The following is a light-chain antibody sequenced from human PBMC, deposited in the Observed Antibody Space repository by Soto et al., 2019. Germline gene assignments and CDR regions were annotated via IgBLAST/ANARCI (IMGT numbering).Light chain of an antibody. CDR3: QQYYSIPPT. J-gene: IGKJ5*01. CDR1: QSLLYSSNSKNY. V-gene: IGKV4-1*01. CDR2: WAY. Sequence: DILMTHSPDSLAVSLSERATISCKSSQSLLYSSNSKNYLAWYQQKPGQPPRLLIYWAYTRESGVPDRFTGSGSGTDFTLTISSLQADDVAVYYCQQYYSIPPTFGQGTRLEIK.